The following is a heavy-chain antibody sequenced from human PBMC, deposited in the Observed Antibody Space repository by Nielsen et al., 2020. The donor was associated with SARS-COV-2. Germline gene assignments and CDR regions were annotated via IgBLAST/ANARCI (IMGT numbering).Heavy chain of an antibody. CDR2: ITSTSNTI. Sequence: GESLKISCRASGFSFSIYSMNWVRQAPGKGLEWVSYITSTSNTIYYADSVKGRFTISRDNADNSLYLQMDSLRDEDTAVYYCARDSPSMAARRLYYFDYWGQGTLVAVSS. CDR1: GFSFSIYS. J-gene: IGHJ4*02. CDR3: ARDSPSMAARRLYYFDY. V-gene: IGHV3-48*02. D-gene: IGHD6-6*01.